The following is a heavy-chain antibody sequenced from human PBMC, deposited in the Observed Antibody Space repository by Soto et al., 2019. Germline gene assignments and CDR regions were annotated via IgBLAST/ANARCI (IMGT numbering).Heavy chain of an antibody. CDR1: GYTFTSYA. CDR2: INAGNGNT. J-gene: IGHJ4*02. V-gene: IGHV1-3*05. D-gene: IGHD2-21*02. CDR3: ARSFVVATALDY. Sequence: QVHHVQSGAEEKKPGASVKVSGKASGYTFTSYAMHWVRQAPGQRLEWMGWINAGNGNTKYSQKFQGRVTITRDTSESTAYMELSSLRSEDTAVYYCARSFVVATALDYWGQGTLVTVSS.